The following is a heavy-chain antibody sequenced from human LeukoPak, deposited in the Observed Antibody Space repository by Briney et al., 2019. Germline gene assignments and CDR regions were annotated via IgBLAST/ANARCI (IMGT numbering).Heavy chain of an antibody. V-gene: IGHV3-30*09. CDR3: AKDFGRNLGGPGY. Sequence: GGSLRLSCAASGFTFSSYAMHWVRQAPGKGLEWVAVISYDGSNKYYADSVKGRFAISRDDSKSTLYLQMNSLRGEDTAVYYCAKDFGRNLGGPGYWDRGTLVIVSS. CDR2: ISYDGSNK. D-gene: IGHD3-10*01. CDR1: GFTFSSYA. J-gene: IGHJ4*02.